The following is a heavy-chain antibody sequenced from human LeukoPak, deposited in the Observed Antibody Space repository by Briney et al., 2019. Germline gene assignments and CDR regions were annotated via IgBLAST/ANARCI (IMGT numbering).Heavy chain of an antibody. V-gene: IGHV4-39*01. Sequence: SETLSLTCTVSGGSISSSSYYWGWIRQPPGKGLEWIGSIYYSGSTYYNPSLKSRVTISVDTSKNQFPLKLSSVTAADTAVYYCARQLGYCSSTSCYADKVDYWGQGTPVTVSS. J-gene: IGHJ4*02. CDR1: GGSISSSSYY. CDR2: IYYSGST. CDR3: ARQLGYCSSTSCYADKVDY. D-gene: IGHD2-2*01.